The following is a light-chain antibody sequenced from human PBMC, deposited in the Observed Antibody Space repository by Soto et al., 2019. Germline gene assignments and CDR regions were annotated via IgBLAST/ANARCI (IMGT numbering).Light chain of an antibody. Sequence: DIQMTQSPSSLSASVGDRVTITCRASQSISSYLNWYQQKPGKAPKLLIYAASSLQSGVPSRFSGSGSGTDFTLTISSLQPEDFATYYCQQSYSTPPLTSRGRTVVVI. CDR3: QQSYSTPPLT. J-gene: IGKJ4*01. CDR1: QSISSY. V-gene: IGKV1-39*01. CDR2: AAS.